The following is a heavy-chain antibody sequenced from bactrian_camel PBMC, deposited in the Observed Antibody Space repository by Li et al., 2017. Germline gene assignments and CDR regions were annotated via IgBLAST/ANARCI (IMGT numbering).Heavy chain of an antibody. D-gene: IGHD3*01. J-gene: IGHJ4*01. CDR2: ILTRDGVT. V-gene: IGHV3S53*01. CDR1: SYTGTTYS. Sequence: HVQLVESGGGSVQAGGSLRLSCVASSYTGTTYSMAWFRQAPGKEREGVAAILTRDGVTVYADSVKGRFTISRGYAKNTVYLQMDSLTPDDTALYYCATFREGGQHDCYSGSWCYAGVYNDWGQGTQVTVS. CDR3: ATFREGGQHDCYSGSWCYAGVYND.